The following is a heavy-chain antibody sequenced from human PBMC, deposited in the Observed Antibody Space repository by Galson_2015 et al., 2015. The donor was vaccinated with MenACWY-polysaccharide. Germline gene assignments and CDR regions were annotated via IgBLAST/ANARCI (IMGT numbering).Heavy chain of an antibody. J-gene: IGHJ4*02. CDR2: LYWDGDK. D-gene: IGHD1-26*01. CDR3: VRLLGGVSFDS. V-gene: IGHV2-5*02. Sequence: PALVKPTQTLSLTCTFSGFSVTATGVGVGWIRQPPGKAPEWLAHLYWDGDKRFSPSLGARLTITKDTPRDQVVLTMTDMDPVDTATYYCVRLLGGVSFDSWGQGTL. CDR1: GFSVTATGVG.